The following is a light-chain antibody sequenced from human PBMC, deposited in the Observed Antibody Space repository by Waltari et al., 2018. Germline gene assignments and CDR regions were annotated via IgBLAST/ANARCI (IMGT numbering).Light chain of an antibody. V-gene: IGLV3-21*01. CDR1: NIESKS. J-gene: IGLJ1*01. CDR3: QVWDANTDPGV. Sequence: SYVLTQPPSVSVAPGETARITCGGNNIESKSVHWYRQRPGQAPVVVISYDNGRAAGIPERFSGSNSGNTATLTISRVEAGDEADDYCQVWDANTDPGVFGTGTEVTVL. CDR2: YDN.